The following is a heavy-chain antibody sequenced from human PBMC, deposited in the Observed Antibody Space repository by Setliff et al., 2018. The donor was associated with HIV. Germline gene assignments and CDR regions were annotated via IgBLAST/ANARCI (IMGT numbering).Heavy chain of an antibody. CDR1: GDSISFGYYY. CDR2: IYYSGTT. Sequence: SETLSLTCTVSGDSISFGYYYWTWIRQHPGKGLAWIGYIYYSGTTFYNPPLTSRLTISADRSKNLFSLNLSSVTAADTAVYYCARGGKYYYDSSGFYPFDYWGQGILVTVSS. V-gene: IGHV4-31*03. CDR3: ARGGKYYYDSSGFYPFDY. J-gene: IGHJ4*02. D-gene: IGHD3-22*01.